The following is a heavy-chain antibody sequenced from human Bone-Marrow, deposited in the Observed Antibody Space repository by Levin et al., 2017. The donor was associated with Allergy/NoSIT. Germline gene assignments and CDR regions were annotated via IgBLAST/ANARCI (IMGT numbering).Heavy chain of an antibody. CDR3: AREGDSSSWFFHFDY. V-gene: IGHV3-11*01. CDR2: ISSSGSTI. Sequence: GGSLRLSCAASGFTFSDYYMSWIRQAPGKGLEWVSYISSSGSTIYYADPVKGRFTISRDNAKNSLYLQMNSLRAEDTAVYYCAREGDSSSWFFHFDYWGQGTLVTVSS. J-gene: IGHJ4*02. CDR1: GFTFSDYY. D-gene: IGHD6-13*01.